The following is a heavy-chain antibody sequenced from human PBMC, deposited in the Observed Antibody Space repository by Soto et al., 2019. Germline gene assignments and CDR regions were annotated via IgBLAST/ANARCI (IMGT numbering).Heavy chain of an antibody. CDR2: INHSGST. V-gene: IGHV4-34*01. D-gene: IGHD5-12*01. CDR3: ARRGYSGYDY. CDR1: GGSFSGYY. J-gene: IGHJ4*02. Sequence: SETLSLTCAVYGGSFSGYYWSWIRQPPGKGLEWIGEINHSGSTNYNPSLKSRVTISVDTSKNQFSLKLSSVTAADTAVYYCARRGYSGYDYWGQGTLVTVSS.